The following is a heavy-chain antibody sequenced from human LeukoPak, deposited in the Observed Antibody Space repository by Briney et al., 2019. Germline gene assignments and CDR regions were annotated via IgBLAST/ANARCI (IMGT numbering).Heavy chain of an antibody. V-gene: IGHV4-59*01. CDR1: GGSMSSYY. J-gene: IGHJ3*01. CDR3: ARDLWELQSAFDL. Sequence: SETLSLTCTVSGGSMSSYYWSWIRQPPGKGLEWIGYIYYSGSTNYNPSLMSRVIISVDTSKNQFSLKLRSVTAADTAVYYCARDLWELQSAFDLWGQGTMVTVSS. CDR2: IYYSGST. D-gene: IGHD1-26*01.